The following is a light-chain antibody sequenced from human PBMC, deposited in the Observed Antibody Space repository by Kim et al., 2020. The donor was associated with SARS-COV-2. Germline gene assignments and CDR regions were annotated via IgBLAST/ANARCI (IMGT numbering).Light chain of an antibody. J-gene: IGKJ4*01. CDR3: QQYNKWFALS. CDR1: QSVSSN. V-gene: IGKV3-15*01. Sequence: SPGERATLSCRVSQSVSSNIAWYQQKPGQAPRLLIYDAYNRATGVPARFSGSGSGTEFTLTISSLQSEDSAVYHCQQYNKWFALSFGGGTKVDIK. CDR2: DAY.